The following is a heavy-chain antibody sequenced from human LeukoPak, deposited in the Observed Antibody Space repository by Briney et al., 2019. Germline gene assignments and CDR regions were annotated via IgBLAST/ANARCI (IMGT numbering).Heavy chain of an antibody. Sequence: ASVKVSCKSSQYTFTDYAVHWVRQAPGPRLEWMGWIDAGNGKTKYSQSFQGRVTIIRDTSATTAYMELSSLTSEDTDAYYCSRGRGTDVARGSYYFDYWGQGTLVTVSS. D-gene: IGHD3-10*01. V-gene: IGHV1-3*01. J-gene: IGHJ4*02. CDR3: SRGRGTDVARGSYYFDY. CDR2: IDAGNGKT. CDR1: QYTFTDYA.